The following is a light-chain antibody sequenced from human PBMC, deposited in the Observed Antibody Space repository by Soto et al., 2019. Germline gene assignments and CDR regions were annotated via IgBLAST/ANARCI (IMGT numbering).Light chain of an antibody. CDR1: TGPVTSDYY. V-gene: IGLV7-43*01. J-gene: IGLJ2*01. Sequence: QAVVTQEPSLTVSPGGTVTLTCASSTGPVTSDYYPNWFQQKPGQAPRALISSTTKKHSWTPARFSGPLLGGKAALTLSGVQPEDEADYYCLLYDGAAVVFGGGTKLTVL. CDR2: STT. CDR3: LLYDGAAVV.